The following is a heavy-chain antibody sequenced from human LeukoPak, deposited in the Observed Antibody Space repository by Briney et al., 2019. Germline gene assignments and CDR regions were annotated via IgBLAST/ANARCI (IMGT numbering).Heavy chain of an antibody. CDR3: ARDNLEASWGSPGDY. Sequence: ASVKVSCKASGYTFTDYYLHWVRQAPGQGLEWRGWINPNSGGTNYAQKFQGRVTLTRDTSMSTAYMEISRLTSDDTAVYYCARDNLEASWGSPGDYWGQGTLVTVSS. V-gene: IGHV1-2*02. CDR2: INPNSGGT. D-gene: IGHD2-2*01. CDR1: GYTFTDYY. J-gene: IGHJ4*02.